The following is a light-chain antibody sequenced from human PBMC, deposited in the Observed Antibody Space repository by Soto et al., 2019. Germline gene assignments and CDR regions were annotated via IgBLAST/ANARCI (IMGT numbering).Light chain of an antibody. CDR2: GAS. V-gene: IGKV3-20*01. J-gene: IGKJ1*01. CDR1: QTVSSNY. Sequence: IVLTQSPGTLSLSPWERATLSCRASQTVSSNYLAWYQQKPGQAPRLLIYGASSRATGIPDRFSGSGSGTDFTLTISRLEPEDFAVYYCQQYDTSVWTFGQGTKVDIK. CDR3: QQYDTSVWT.